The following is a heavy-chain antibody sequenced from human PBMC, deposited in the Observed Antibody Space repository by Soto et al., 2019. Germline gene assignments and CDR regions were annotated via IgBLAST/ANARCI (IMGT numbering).Heavy chain of an antibody. J-gene: IGHJ4*02. CDR1: GFIVTSNY. CDR3: AKGGPGASSGLFES. CDR2: IYSDGTT. D-gene: IGHD3-10*01. V-gene: IGHV3-53*01. Sequence: LRLSCAASGFIVTSNYMSWVRQAPGKGLEWVSVIYSDGTTNYAESVKGRFTISRDNSKNTVFLQMSSLRAEDTAVYYCAKGGPGASSGLFESWGQGTLVTVSS.